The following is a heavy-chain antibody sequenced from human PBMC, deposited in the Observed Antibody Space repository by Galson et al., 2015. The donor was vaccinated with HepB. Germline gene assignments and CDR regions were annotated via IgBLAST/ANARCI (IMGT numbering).Heavy chain of an antibody. D-gene: IGHD1-26*01. V-gene: IGHV1-69*13. Sequence: SATVSCKASGGTFSSYAISWVRQAPGQGLEWMGGIIPIFGTANYAQKFQGRVTITADESTSTAYMELSSLRSEDTAVYYCARDFRLVGATYFDYWGQGTLVTVSS. J-gene: IGHJ4*02. CDR1: GGTFSSYA. CDR2: IIPIFGTA. CDR3: ARDFRLVGATYFDY.